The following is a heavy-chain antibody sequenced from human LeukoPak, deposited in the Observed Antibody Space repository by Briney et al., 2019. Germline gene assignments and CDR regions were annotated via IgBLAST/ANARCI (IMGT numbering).Heavy chain of an antibody. Sequence: GGSLRLSCAASGLTFSSYAMHWVRQAPGKGLEWVAVISYDGSNKYYADSVKGRFTISRDNSKNTLYLQMNSLRAEDTAVYYCAREATGGFDPWGPGTLVTVSS. CDR1: GLTFSSYA. CDR2: ISYDGSNK. V-gene: IGHV3-30-3*01. CDR3: AREATGGFDP. J-gene: IGHJ5*02.